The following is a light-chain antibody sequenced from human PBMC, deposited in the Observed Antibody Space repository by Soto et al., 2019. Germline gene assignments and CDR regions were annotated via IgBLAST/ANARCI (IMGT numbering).Light chain of an antibody. J-gene: IGKJ1*01. V-gene: IGKV3-15*01. Sequence: EIVMTQSPATLSVSPGERATLSCRASQSVYNNLAWYQQKPGQAPRLLIYGAPTRATGIPARFSGSGSGTEFTLTISSLQSEDFAVYYCQQRSNWPPWTFGQGTKVDIK. CDR1: QSVYNN. CDR2: GAP. CDR3: QQRSNWPPWT.